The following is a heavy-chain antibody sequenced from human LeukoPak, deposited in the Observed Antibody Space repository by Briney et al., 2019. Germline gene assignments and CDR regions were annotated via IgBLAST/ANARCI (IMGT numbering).Heavy chain of an antibody. Sequence: GGSLRLSCAASGFTFSSYAMSWVRQAPGKGLEWVSAISSSSTTYYAGSVKGRFTNSRDNSKNTLYLQMNSLRAEDTAVYYCAKDLAAAGHWGQGTLVTVSS. CDR2: ISSSSTT. J-gene: IGHJ4*02. CDR3: AKDLAAAGH. D-gene: IGHD6-13*01. V-gene: IGHV3-23*01. CDR1: GFTFSSYA.